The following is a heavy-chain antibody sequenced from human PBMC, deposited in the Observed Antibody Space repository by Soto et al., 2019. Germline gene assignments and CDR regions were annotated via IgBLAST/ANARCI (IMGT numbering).Heavy chain of an antibody. D-gene: IGHD2-15*01. Sequence: SVKVSCKASGGTFSSYAISWVRQAPGQGLEWMGGIIPIFGTANYAQKFQGRVTITADESTSTAYMELSSLRSEDTAVYYCARGGYCSGGSCYPYNWFDPWGQGTLVTVSS. CDR3: ARGGYCSGGSCYPYNWFDP. V-gene: IGHV1-69*13. J-gene: IGHJ5*02. CDR1: GGTFSSYA. CDR2: IIPIFGTA.